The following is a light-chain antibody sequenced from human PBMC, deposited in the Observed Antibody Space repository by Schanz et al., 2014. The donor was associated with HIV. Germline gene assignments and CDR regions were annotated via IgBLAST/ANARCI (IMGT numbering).Light chain of an antibody. J-gene: IGKJ5*01. Sequence: EIVLTQSPATLSLSPGERATLSCRASQSLSSYLAWYQQKPGQAPRLLIYDASNRATGIPARFSGSGSGTEFILTISRLEPEDFAVYYCQQYGSSRSITFGQGTRLEIK. CDR2: DAS. V-gene: IGKV3-20*01. CDR1: QSLSSY. CDR3: QQYGSSRSIT.